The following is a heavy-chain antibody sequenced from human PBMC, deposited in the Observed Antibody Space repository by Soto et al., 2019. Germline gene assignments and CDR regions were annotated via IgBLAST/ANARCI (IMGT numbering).Heavy chain of an antibody. Sequence: QVQLVQSGAEVKKPGASVKVSCKASGYTFTSYFITWVRQAPGQGLERMGWISAYNGNTNYAQMLQGRVTMTTDTSTATAYMEMRSLGSDDTAVYYCARQNYYSGMDVWGQGTTVTVSS. V-gene: IGHV1-18*01. CDR3: ARQNYYSGMDV. J-gene: IGHJ6*02. CDR1: GYTFTSYF. CDR2: ISAYNGNT.